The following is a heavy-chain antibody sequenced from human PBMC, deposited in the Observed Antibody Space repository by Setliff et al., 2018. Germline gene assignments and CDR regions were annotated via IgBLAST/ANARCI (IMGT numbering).Heavy chain of an antibody. CDR2: ISAYNGNT. D-gene: IGHD6-19*01. V-gene: IGHV1-18*01. CDR3: VREYSGGGLM. J-gene: IGHJ3*01. Sequence: ASVKVSCKASGGTFSNIGISWVRQAPGQGLEWMGWISAYNGNTNYGQKYQGRVTMTTDTSTNTVYMELRSLRSDDTAVYFCVREYSGGGLMWGQGTMVTVSS. CDR1: GGTFSNIG.